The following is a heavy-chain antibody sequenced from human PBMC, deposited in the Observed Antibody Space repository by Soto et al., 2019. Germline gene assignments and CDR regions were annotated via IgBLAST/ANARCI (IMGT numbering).Heavy chain of an antibody. CDR2: FDPEDGET. CDR3: AIRKLVKTVLPNYFYSGMEA. Sequence: ASVKVSCKVSGYTLTELSMHWVRQAPGKGLEWMGGFDPEDGETIYAQKYQGRVTMTEDTSTDTAYMELSSLRSEDTAVYYCAIRKLVKTVLPNYFYSGMEAWGQGTRATVS. J-gene: IGHJ6*02. CDR1: GYTLTELS. D-gene: IGHD4-4*01. V-gene: IGHV1-24*01.